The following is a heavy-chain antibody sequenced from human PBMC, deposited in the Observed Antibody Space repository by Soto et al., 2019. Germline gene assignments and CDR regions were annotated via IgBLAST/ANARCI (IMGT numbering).Heavy chain of an antibody. CDR1: GGSVSSGSYY. Sequence: SETLSLTCTVSGGSVSSGSYYWSWIRQPPGKGLEWIGYIYYSGSTNYNPSLKSRVTISVDTSKNQFSLKLSSVTAADTAVYYCAREYSSSSSFDYWAQGTLVTVSS. D-gene: IGHD6-6*01. CDR3: AREYSSSSSFDY. CDR2: IYYSGST. V-gene: IGHV4-61*01. J-gene: IGHJ4*02.